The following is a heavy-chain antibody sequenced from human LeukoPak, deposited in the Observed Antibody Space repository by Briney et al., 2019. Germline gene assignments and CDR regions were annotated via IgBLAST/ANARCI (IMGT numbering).Heavy chain of an antibody. Sequence: ASVKVSCKASGYTFTDYYVHWVRQAPGQGLEWMGLINPNSGDTNYAQKFQGRVTMTSDTSISTAYIELSRLRSDDTAVFYCARTYYYGSGTYYGDYWGQGTLVTVSS. CDR3: ARTYYYGSGTYYGDY. CDR1: GYTFTDYY. J-gene: IGHJ4*02. CDR2: INPNSGDT. V-gene: IGHV1-2*02. D-gene: IGHD3-10*01.